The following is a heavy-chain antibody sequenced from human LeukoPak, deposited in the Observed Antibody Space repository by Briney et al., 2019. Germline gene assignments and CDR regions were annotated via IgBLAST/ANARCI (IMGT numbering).Heavy chain of an antibody. D-gene: IGHD6-19*01. V-gene: IGHV4-4*07. CDR1: GGSISVYY. J-gene: IGHJ4*02. CDR2: IYTSGDV. CDR3: ARVDVAGYFDH. Sequence: SETLSLTCTVSGGSISVYYWGWIRQPAGEGLEWVGRIYTSGDVHYTPCLTSRVATSVETPKSPFSPRLRSVTAADTAVYFCARVDVAGYFDHWGQGTLVTVSS.